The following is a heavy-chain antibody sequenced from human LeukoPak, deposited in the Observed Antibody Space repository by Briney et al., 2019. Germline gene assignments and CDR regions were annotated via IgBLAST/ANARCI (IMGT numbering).Heavy chain of an antibody. CDR3: AKDRAYYSDSSGYYLVRAYDY. CDR2: ISGSGGST. D-gene: IGHD3-22*01. CDR1: GFTFSSYE. V-gene: IGHV3-23*01. J-gene: IGHJ4*02. Sequence: GGSLRLSCAASGFTFSSYEMNWVRQAPGKGLEWVSGISGSGGSTFYADSVKGRFTISRDNSKNTLYLQMNSLRAEDTAVYYCAKDRAYYSDSSGYYLVRAYDYWGQGTLVTVSS.